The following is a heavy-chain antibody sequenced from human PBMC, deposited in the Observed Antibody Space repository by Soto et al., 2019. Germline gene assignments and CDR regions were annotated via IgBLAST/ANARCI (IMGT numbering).Heavy chain of an antibody. CDR2: IIPIFGTA. D-gene: IGHD6-6*01. CDR1: GGTFSSYA. J-gene: IGHJ6*02. V-gene: IGHV1-69*13. CDR3: ARGWGAARGSCYYYYGMDV. Sequence: SVKVSCKASGGTFSSYAISWVRQAPGQGLEWMGGIIPIFGTANYAQKFQGRVTITADESTSTAYMELSSLRSEDTAVYYCARGWGAARGSCYYYYGMDVWGQGTTVTVSS.